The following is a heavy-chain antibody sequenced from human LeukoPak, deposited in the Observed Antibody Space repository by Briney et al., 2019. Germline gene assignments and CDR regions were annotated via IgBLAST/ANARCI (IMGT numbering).Heavy chain of an antibody. J-gene: IGHJ4*02. D-gene: IGHD6-19*01. CDR2: FDPEDGET. V-gene: IGHV1-24*01. CDR3: ATVAVAGTPPYFDY. CDR1: GYTLTELS. Sequence: ASVKVSCKVSGYTLTELSMHWVRQAPGKGLEWMGGFDPEDGETIYAQKFQGRVTVTEDTSTDTAYMELSSLRSEDTAVYYCATVAVAGTPPYFDYWGQGTLVTVSS.